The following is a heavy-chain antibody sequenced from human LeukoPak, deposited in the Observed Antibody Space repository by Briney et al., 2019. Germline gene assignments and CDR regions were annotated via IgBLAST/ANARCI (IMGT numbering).Heavy chain of an antibody. V-gene: IGHV3-23*01. Sequence: GGSLRLSCAASGFTFSSYALSWVRQAPGKGLEWVSGITDSGTGAYYADSVKGRFTISRDNSKNTLYLQMNSLRAEDTAVYYCAKVGLYCSGGSCYSRKSYYFDYWGQGTLVTVSS. CDR1: GFTFSSYA. CDR2: ITDSGTGA. D-gene: IGHD2-15*01. CDR3: AKVGLYCSGGSCYSRKSYYFDY. J-gene: IGHJ4*02.